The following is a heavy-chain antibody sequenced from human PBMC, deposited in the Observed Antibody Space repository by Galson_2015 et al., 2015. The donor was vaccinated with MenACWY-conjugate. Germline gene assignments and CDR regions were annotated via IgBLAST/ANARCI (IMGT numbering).Heavy chain of an antibody. CDR2: IVPMFGST. CDR1: GGTFTTYA. CDR3: ARGQRGLDFENSYYCLMDV. V-gene: IGHV1-69*06. Sequence: SVKVSCKVSGGTFTTYALSWVRQAPGQGLEWMGGIVPMFGSTNFAQKFQARVTITAGKSSDTAYMELTSLTSDDTAVYYCARGQRGLDFENSYYCLMDVWGQGTTVTVSS. D-gene: IGHD3-10*01. J-gene: IGHJ6*02.